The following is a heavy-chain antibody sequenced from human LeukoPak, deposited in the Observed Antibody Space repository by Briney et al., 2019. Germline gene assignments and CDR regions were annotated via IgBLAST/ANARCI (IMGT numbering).Heavy chain of an antibody. D-gene: IGHD3-10*01. Sequence: GGSLSLSCAASGFTFSSYAMSWVRQAPGKGLEWVSAISGSGGSTYYADSVKGRFTISRDNSKNTLYLQMNSLRAEDTAVYYCAKVGRVTMVRGPPDYWGQGTLVTVSS. CDR1: GFTFSSYA. CDR3: AKVGRVTMVRGPPDY. J-gene: IGHJ4*02. CDR2: ISGSGGST. V-gene: IGHV3-23*01.